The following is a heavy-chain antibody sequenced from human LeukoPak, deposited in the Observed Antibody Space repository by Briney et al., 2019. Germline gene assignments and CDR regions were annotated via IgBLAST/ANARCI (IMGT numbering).Heavy chain of an antibody. CDR3: ARDTDGGSAIDY. V-gene: IGHV3-66*01. CDR1: GLSVSSNY. D-gene: IGHD1-26*01. J-gene: IGHJ4*02. CDR2: IYRDGSS. Sequence: GGSLRLSCVASGLSVSSNYMSWGRQAPGKGLEWVSVIYRDGSSYYAESVKGRFTISRDNSKNTLYLQMNSLRAEDTAVYYCARDTDGGSAIDYWGQGTLVTVSS.